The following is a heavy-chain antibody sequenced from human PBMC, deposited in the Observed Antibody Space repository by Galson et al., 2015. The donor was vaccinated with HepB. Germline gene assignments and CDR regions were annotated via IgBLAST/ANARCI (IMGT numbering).Heavy chain of an antibody. CDR3: ARGHDFWSGYS. D-gene: IGHD3-3*01. CDR2: LFSGGTT. Sequence: SLRLSCAASGVTVSRNSMNWVRQAPGKGLEWVSVLFSGGTTYYADSVKGRFTISRDNSKNTLYPQMNSLRAEDTAVYYCARGHDFWSGYSWGQGTLVTVSS. CDR1: GVTVSRNS. V-gene: IGHV3-53*01. J-gene: IGHJ4*02.